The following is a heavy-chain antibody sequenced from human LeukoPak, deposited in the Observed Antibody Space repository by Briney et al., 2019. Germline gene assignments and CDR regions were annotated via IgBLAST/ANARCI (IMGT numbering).Heavy chain of an antibody. V-gene: IGHV4-59*01. J-gene: IGHJ6*03. D-gene: IGHD3-9*01. Sequence: SETLSLTCTVSGGSISSYYWSWIRQPPGKGLEWIGYIQNTGSTNYNPSLKSRVTISGDMSKNQLSLKLGSVTAADTAVYYCAKTNGVANDILTGFYYFYYMDVWGNGTTVTVSS. CDR2: IQNTGST. CDR3: AKTNGVANDILTGFYYFYYMDV. CDR1: GGSISSYY.